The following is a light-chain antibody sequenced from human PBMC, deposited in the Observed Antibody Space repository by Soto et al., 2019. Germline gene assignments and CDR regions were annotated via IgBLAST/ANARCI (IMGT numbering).Light chain of an antibody. J-gene: IGKJ1*01. V-gene: IGKV3D-7*01. Sequence: EIVMTQSPATLSLSPGERATLYCRASQSVSSSYLSWYQQKPWQAPRLLAYGASTGATGIPARFSGSGSGTDFTLTLSSLQPEDFAVYYCHQHYTFPGRFGQGTKVQLK. CDR2: GAS. CDR3: HQHYTFPGR. CDR1: QSVSSSY.